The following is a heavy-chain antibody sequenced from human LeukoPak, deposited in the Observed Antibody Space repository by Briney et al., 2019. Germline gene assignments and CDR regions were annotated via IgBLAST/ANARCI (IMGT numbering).Heavy chain of an antibody. CDR1: GFTFDDYA. CDR2: ISWNSGSI. J-gene: IGHJ4*02. CDR3: AKELYFGSGSYPDY. D-gene: IGHD3-10*01. V-gene: IGHV3-9*01. Sequence: GGSLRLSCAASGFTFDDYAMHWVRQAPGKGLEWVSGISWNSGSIGYADSVKGRFTISRDNSKNTVYLQMSSLRPEDTAVYFCAKELYFGSGSYPDYWGQGTLVRVSS.